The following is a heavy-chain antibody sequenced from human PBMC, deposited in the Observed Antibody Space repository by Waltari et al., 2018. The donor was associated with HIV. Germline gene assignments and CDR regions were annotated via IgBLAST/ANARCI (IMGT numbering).Heavy chain of an antibody. V-gene: IGHV3-7*03. J-gene: IGHJ4*02. CDR2: IKYDGTER. Sequence: EEQLVESGGGLVQPGESLRLSCVASGFNFTSNWMRWFRQAPGKGLEWVASIKYDGTERKYADSVKGRFTISRDNAKTSLFLEMHNLRVEDTGIYSCATSSSADAHWGQGTLVTVSS. D-gene: IGHD2-2*01. CDR1: GFNFTSNW. CDR3: ATSSSADAH.